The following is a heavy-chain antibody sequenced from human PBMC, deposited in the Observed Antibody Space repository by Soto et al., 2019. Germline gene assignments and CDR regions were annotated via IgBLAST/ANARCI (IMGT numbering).Heavy chain of an antibody. J-gene: IGHJ4*02. D-gene: IGHD3-3*01. CDR2: INWDSGRI. Sequence: EVQLVESGGGLVQPGGSLRLSCAASGFNFNNYVMHWVRQAPGKGLEWVSGINWDSGRIVYADSVKGRFTISRDNAKNSLYLQMNSLRAEDTAFYYCAKGGNRYYDFWSDYWGQGTLVTVSS. CDR1: GFNFNNYV. CDR3: AKGGNRYYDFWSDY. V-gene: IGHV3-9*01.